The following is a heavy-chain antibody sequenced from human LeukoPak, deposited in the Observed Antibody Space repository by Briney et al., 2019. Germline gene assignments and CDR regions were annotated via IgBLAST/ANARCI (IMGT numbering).Heavy chain of an antibody. CDR1: GFTFDDYA. V-gene: IGHV3-9*01. Sequence: GGSLRLSCAASGFTFDDYAMHWVRQAPGKGLEWVSGISWNSGNIGYADSVKGRFTISRDNAKNSLYLQMNSLRAEDTALYYCARRPYYDSSGYYYYYYGMDVWGQGTTVTVSS. J-gene: IGHJ6*02. CDR3: ARRPYYDSSGYYYYYYGMDV. CDR2: ISWNSGNI. D-gene: IGHD3-22*01.